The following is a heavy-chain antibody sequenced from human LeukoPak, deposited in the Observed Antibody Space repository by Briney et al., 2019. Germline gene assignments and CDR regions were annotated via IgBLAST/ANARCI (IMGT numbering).Heavy chain of an antibody. Sequence: ASVKVSCKASGGTFSSYAISWVRQAPGQGLEWMGGIIPIFGTANYAQKFQGRVTITADESTSTAYMELSSLRSEDTAVYYCARAAPYGENFDYWSQGTLVTVSS. CDR3: ARAAPYGENFDY. CDR2: IIPIFGTA. V-gene: IGHV1-69*13. CDR1: GGTFSSYA. J-gene: IGHJ4*02. D-gene: IGHD4-17*01.